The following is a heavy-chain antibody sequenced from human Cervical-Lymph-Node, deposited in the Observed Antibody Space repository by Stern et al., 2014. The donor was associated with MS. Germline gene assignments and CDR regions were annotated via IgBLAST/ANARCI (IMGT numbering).Heavy chain of an antibody. V-gene: IGHV4-61*01. CDR1: GVSVTSSSYY. CDR3: VRDGLTGSDY. J-gene: IGHJ4*02. D-gene: IGHD1-20*01. Sequence: QLQLQESGPGLLKPSETLSLICSVSGVSVTSSSYYWSWVRQFPGKGLEWIGHVHFSGKTSYNPSLKSRATISVDTSKNQFSLRLDSVTAADTAVYYCVRDGLTGSDYWGQGTLVAVSS. CDR2: VHFSGKT.